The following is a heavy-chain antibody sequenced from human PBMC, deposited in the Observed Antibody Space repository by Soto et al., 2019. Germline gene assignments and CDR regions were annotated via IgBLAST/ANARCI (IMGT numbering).Heavy chain of an antibody. CDR2: ISSSSSTI. J-gene: IGHJ5*02. CDR3: ARGRSLTRFDP. Sequence: EAQLVESGGGLVQPGGSLRLSCAASGFTFSSYSMNWVRQAPGKGLEWVSYISSSSSTIYYADSVKGRFTISRDNAKNSLYLQMNTLRAGDTAVSCCARGRSLTRFDPWGQGTLVTVSS. V-gene: IGHV3-48*01. CDR1: GFTFSSYS. D-gene: IGHD3-10*01.